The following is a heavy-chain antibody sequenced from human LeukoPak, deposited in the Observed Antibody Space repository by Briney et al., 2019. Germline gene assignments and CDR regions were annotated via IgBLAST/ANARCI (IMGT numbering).Heavy chain of an antibody. D-gene: IGHD4-17*01. J-gene: IGHJ4*02. CDR2: INPSGGST. V-gene: IGHV1-46*01. CDR3: ARDRGYGDYASDFDY. CDR1: GYTFTSYY. Sequence: ASVKVSCKASGYTFTSYYIHWVRQAPGQGLEWMGIINPSGGSTNYAQKFQGRVTMTRDTSTSTVYMELSSLRSEDTAVYYCARDRGYGDYASDFDYWGQGTLVTVSS.